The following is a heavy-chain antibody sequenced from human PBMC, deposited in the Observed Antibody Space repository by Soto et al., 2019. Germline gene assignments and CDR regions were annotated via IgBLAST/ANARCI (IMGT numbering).Heavy chain of an antibody. V-gene: IGHV5-51*01. J-gene: IGHJ6*02. Sequence: PGESLKISCKGSGYSFTSYWIGWVRQMPGKGLEWMGIIYPGDPDTRYSPSFQGQVTISADKSISTAYLQWSSLKASDTAMYYCARYSSGWYSIHYYGMDVWGQGTTVTVSS. CDR1: GYSFTSYW. D-gene: IGHD6-19*01. CDR2: IYPGDPDT. CDR3: ARYSSGWYSIHYYGMDV.